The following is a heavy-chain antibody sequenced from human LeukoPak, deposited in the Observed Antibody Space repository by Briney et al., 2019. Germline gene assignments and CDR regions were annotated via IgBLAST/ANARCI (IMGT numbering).Heavy chain of an antibody. CDR3: ARGGTTGYYFDY. V-gene: IGHV3-20*04. CDR2: INWNGGST. D-gene: IGHD4-17*01. Sequence: RPGGSLRLSCAASGFTCDDYGMSWVRQAPGKGLEWVSGINWNGGSTGYADSVKGRFTISRDNAKNSLYLQMNSLRAEDTALYYCARGGTTGYYFDYWGQGTLVTVSS. J-gene: IGHJ4*02. CDR1: GFTCDDYG.